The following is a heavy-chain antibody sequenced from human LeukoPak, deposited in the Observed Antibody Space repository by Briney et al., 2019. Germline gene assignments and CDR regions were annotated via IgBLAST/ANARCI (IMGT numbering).Heavy chain of an antibody. CDR3: ARDLTGDNDY. D-gene: IGHD7-27*01. J-gene: IGHJ4*02. Sequence: PSETLSLTCPVSGGSLSSYYWSWIRQPPGKGLEWIGYIYYSGSTNYNPSLKSRVTISVDTSKNQFSLKLSSVTAADTAVYYCARDLTGDNDYWGQGTLVTVSS. CDR2: IYYSGST. CDR1: GGSLSSYY. V-gene: IGHV4-59*01.